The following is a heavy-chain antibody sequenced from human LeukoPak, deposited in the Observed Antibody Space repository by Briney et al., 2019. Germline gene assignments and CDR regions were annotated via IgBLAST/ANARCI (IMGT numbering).Heavy chain of an antibody. Sequence: PGGSLRLSCAASGFTFSSYAMRWVRQAPGKGLEWVAVISYDGSNKYYADSVKGRFTISRDNSKNTLYLQMNSLRAEDTAVYYCARASPHIVVVTDYFDYWGQGTLVTVSS. CDR3: ARASPHIVVVTDYFDY. CDR2: ISYDGSNK. D-gene: IGHD2-21*02. CDR1: GFTFSSYA. V-gene: IGHV3-30-3*01. J-gene: IGHJ4*02.